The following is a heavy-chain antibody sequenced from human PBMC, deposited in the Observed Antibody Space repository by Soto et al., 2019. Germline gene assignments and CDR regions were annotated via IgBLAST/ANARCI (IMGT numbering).Heavy chain of an antibody. V-gene: IGHV1-69*13. CDR3: ARLALDAARTLYCSYGMDV. CDR2: IIPIFGTA. J-gene: IGHJ6*02. D-gene: IGHD5-18*01. Sequence: SVKVSCKASGGTFSSYAISWVRQAPGQGLEWMGGIIPIFGTANYAQKFQGRVTITADESTSTAYMELSSLRSEDTAVYYCARLALDAARTLYCSYGMDVWSQGTTVTVSS. CDR1: GGTFSSYA.